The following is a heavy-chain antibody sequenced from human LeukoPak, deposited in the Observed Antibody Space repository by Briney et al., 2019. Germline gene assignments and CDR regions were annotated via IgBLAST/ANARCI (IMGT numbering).Heavy chain of an antibody. V-gene: IGHV4-59*12. J-gene: IGHJ5*02. CDR1: GGSISSYY. CDR3: ARGRRPDYYDSSGYYWFDP. Sequence: SETLSLTCTVSGGSISSYYWSWIRQPPGKGLEWIGYIYYSGSTNYNPSLKSRVTISVDTSKNQFSLKLSSVTAADTAVYYCARGRRPDYYDSSGYYWFDPWGQGTLVTVSS. CDR2: IYYSGST. D-gene: IGHD3-22*01.